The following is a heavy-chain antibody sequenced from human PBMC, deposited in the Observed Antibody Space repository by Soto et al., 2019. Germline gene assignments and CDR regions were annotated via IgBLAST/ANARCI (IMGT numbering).Heavy chain of an antibody. D-gene: IGHD3-10*01. CDR1: GGSISSGGYY. V-gene: IGHV4-31*03. CDR2: IYYSGST. J-gene: IGHJ5*02. CDR3: AREGFGELLNWFDP. Sequence: QVQLQESGPGLVKPSQTLSLTCTVSGGSISSGGYYWSWIRQHPGKGLEWIGYIYYSGSTYYNPSLKGRVTISVDTSKNQFSLKLSSVTAADTAVYYCAREGFGELLNWFDPWGQGTLVTVSS.